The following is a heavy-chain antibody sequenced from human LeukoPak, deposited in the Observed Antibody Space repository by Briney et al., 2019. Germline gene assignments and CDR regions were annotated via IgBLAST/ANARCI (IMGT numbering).Heavy chain of an antibody. J-gene: IGHJ5*02. CDR3: ARYSSGWTASYNWFDP. V-gene: IGHV3-48*03. CDR2: ISSSGSTI. Sequence: GGSLRLSCAVSGFTFSSYEMNWVRQASGKGLEWVSYISSSGSTIYYADSVKGRFTISRDNAKNSLYLQMNSLRAEDTAVYYCARYSSGWTASYNWFDPWGQGTLVTVSS. CDR1: GFTFSSYE. D-gene: IGHD6-19*01.